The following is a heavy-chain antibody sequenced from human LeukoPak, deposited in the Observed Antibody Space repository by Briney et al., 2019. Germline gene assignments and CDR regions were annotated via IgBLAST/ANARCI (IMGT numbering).Heavy chain of an antibody. CDR3: ARGLEMATIKPADY. CDR1: GFTFNSYN. D-gene: IGHD5-24*01. CDR2: ISSSSSYI. V-gene: IGHV3-21*01. Sequence: PGGSLRLSCAASGFTFNSYNMNWVRQAPGKGLEWVSSISSSSSYIYYADSVKGRFTISRDNAKNSLYLQMNSLRAEDTAVYYCARGLEMATIKPADYWGQGTLVTVSS. J-gene: IGHJ4*02.